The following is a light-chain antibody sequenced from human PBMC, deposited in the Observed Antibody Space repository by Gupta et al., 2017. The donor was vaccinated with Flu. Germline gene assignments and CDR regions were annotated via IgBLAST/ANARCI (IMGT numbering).Light chain of an antibody. CDR1: SSNIGADYA. Sequence: QSLLTQPPSVSGAPGQWVTIPCTGSSSNIGADYAVHWYQHLPGTAPKLLIYDNINRPSGVPDRFSGSKSGTSASLAITGLQADDEADYYCQSYDSSLRACVFGGGTKLTVL. V-gene: IGLV1-40*01. J-gene: IGLJ3*02. CDR2: DNI. CDR3: QSYDSSLRACV.